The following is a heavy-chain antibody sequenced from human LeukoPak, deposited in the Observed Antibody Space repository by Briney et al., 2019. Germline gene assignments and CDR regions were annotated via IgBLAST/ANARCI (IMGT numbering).Heavy chain of an antibody. CDR3: ASSRSNDYILGPWFDP. J-gene: IGHJ5*02. CDR1: GFTFSSYA. Sequence: GGALRLSCAASGFTFSSYAMHWVRQAPGKGLEGGAVISYDGSNKYYADSVKGRFTISRDNSKNTLYLQMNSLRAEDTAVYYCASSRSNDYILGPWFDPWGQGTLVTVSS. V-gene: IGHV3-30-3*01. CDR2: ISYDGSNK. D-gene: IGHD4-11*01.